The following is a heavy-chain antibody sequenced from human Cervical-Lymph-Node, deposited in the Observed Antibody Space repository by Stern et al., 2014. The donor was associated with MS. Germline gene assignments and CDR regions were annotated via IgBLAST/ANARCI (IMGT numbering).Heavy chain of an antibody. Sequence: MQLVESGGGLVKAGGSLRLSCAASGFTFSDYYMSWIRPAPGKGLEWVSYISRGGTSVYYAESVEGRFTISRDNAKNSLFLQMNSLRAEDTAIYYCVRDLCKSRICYPFDYWGQGTPVTVSS. D-gene: IGHD2-15*01. CDR2: ISRGGTSV. V-gene: IGHV3-11*01. J-gene: IGHJ4*02. CDR1: GFTFSDYY. CDR3: VRDLCKSRICYPFDY.